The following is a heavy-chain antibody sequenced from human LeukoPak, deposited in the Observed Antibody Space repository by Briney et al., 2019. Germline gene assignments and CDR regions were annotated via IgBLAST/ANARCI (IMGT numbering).Heavy chain of an antibody. V-gene: IGHV3-21*01. Sequence: GGSLRLSCAASGFTFSSYSMNWVRQAPGKGLVWVSSISSSSSYIYYADSVKGRFTISRDNAKNSLYLQMNSLRAEDTAVYYCARDVMATIDYWGQGTLVTVSS. D-gene: IGHD5-24*01. CDR2: ISSSSSYI. CDR3: ARDVMATIDY. CDR1: GFTFSSYS. J-gene: IGHJ4*02.